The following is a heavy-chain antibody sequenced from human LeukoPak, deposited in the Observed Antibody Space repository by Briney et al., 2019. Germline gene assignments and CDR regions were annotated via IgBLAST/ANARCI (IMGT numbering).Heavy chain of an antibody. V-gene: IGHV4-39*07. CDR3: ARFEDDYVTGAGPFDI. J-gene: IGHJ3*02. CDR2: IYYSGST. CDR1: GGSITSYY. Sequence: SETLSLTCTVSGGSITSYYWGWIRQPPGKGLEWIGSIYYSGSTYYNPSLKSRVTISVDTSKNQFSLKLSSVTAADTAVYYCARFEDDYVTGAGPFDIWGQGTMVTVSS. D-gene: IGHD3-16*01.